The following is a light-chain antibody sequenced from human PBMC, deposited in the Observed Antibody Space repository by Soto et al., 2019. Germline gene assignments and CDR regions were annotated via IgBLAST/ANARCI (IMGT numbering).Light chain of an antibody. V-gene: IGLV2-8*01. Sequence: QSALTQPPPGSGSPGQSVPISSTGPPGAIGPYNYVSWYQQRPGKAPKLIIYEVTRRPSGVPDRIFGSKSYTTASLTVSGLQAEDEADYYCSSFAGTNSFVFGTGTKLTVL. J-gene: IGLJ1*01. CDR2: EVT. CDR3: SSFAGTNSFV. CDR1: PGAIGPYNY.